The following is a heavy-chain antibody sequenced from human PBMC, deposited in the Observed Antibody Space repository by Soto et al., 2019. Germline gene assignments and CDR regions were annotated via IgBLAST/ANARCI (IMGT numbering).Heavy chain of an antibody. CDR2: IKTDGSET. CDR3: AAHLVLGSGSLAH. V-gene: IGHV3-74*01. J-gene: IGHJ4*02. D-gene: IGHD3-10*01. Sequence: GGSQILSYASSGSNFGSYVMRLVRQAPGKGLEWVSRIKTDGSETDYADSVRGRFTISRDNAKNTLSLQMNSLRGDDSALYYCAAHLVLGSGSLAHRGQGTLVTVSS. CDR1: GSNFGSYV.